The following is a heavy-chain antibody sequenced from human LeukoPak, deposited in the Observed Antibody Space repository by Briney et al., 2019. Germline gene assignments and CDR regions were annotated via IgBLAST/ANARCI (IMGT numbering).Heavy chain of an antibody. CDR1: GGSISSSSYY. CDR2: IYYSGST. J-gene: IGHJ5*02. D-gene: IGHD6-19*01. Sequence: PSETLSLTCTVSGGSISSSSYYWGWIRQPPGKGLEWIGSIYYSGSTNYNPSLKSRVTISVDTSKNQFSLKLSSVTAADTAVYYCARASPSYSSGWYSFGRFGAWFDPWGQGTLVTVSS. CDR3: ARASPSYSSGWYSFGRFGAWFDP. V-gene: IGHV4-39*07.